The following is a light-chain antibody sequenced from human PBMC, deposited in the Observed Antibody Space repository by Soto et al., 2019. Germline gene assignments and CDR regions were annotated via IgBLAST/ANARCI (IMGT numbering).Light chain of an antibody. J-gene: IGKJ5*01. CDR3: QQYGSSPATVT. CDR2: DAS. CDR1: QSVSSY. V-gene: IGKV3-20*01. Sequence: EIVLTQSPATLSLSPGERATLSCRASQSVSSYLAWYQQKPGQAPRLLIYDASNRATGIPARFSGSGSGTDFTLTISRLEPEDFAVYYCQQYGSSPATVTFGQGTRLEIK.